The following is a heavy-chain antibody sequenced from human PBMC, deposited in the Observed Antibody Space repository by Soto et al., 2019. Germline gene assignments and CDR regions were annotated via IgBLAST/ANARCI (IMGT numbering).Heavy chain of an antibody. Sequence: GGSLRLSCAASGFTFSSYSMNWVRQVPGKGLEWVSYISSSSTIYYADSVKGRFTISRDNAKNSLYLQMNSLRDEDTAVYYCAREEMGATSDYYYGMDVWGQGTTVTVSS. J-gene: IGHJ6*02. D-gene: IGHD1-26*01. CDR3: AREEMGATSDYYYGMDV. CDR1: GFTFSSYS. CDR2: ISSSSTI. V-gene: IGHV3-48*02.